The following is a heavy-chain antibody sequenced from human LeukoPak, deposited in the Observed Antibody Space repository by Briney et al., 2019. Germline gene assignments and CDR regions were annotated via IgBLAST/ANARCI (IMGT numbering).Heavy chain of an antibody. Sequence: GGPLRLSCEASGFTFSHYGMHWVRQAPGKGLEWVAVIWYDESNEYYADSVKGLFTLSTNNSNNTLYLQMSSLRADDTPIYYCAREQSLFDNWLHPWRQGTLVTVSS. CDR2: IWYDESNE. D-gene: IGHD2-21*01. J-gene: IGHJ5*02. CDR3: AREQSLFDNWLHP. V-gene: IGHV3-33*01. CDR1: GFTFSHYG.